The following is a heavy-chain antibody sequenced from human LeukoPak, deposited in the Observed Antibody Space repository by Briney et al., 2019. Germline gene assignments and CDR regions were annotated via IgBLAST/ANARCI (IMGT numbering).Heavy chain of an antibody. CDR3: ARDAVVGATYWWDDAFDI. CDR2: ISSSSYI. Sequence: GGSLRLSCAASGFTFSSYSMNWVRQAPGKGLEWVSSISSSSYIYYADSVKGRFTISRDNAKNSLYLQMNSLRAEDTAVYYCARDAVVGATYWWDDAFDIWGQGTMVTVSS. J-gene: IGHJ3*02. D-gene: IGHD1-26*01. CDR1: GFTFSSYS. V-gene: IGHV3-21*01.